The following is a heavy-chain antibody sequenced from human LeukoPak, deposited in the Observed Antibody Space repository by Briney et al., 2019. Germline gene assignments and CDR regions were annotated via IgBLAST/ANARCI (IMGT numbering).Heavy chain of an antibody. Sequence: SETLSLTCAVYGGSFNGYYWTWIRQPPGKGLEWIGEIHYSGSATYNPSLKSRVTISVDTSKNQFSLKLSSVTAADTAVYYCAREATGIVPAAIRYYYMGVWGKGTTVTVSS. CDR2: IHYSGSA. CDR1: GGSFNGYY. CDR3: AREATGIVPAAIRYYYMGV. D-gene: IGHD2-2*01. J-gene: IGHJ6*03. V-gene: IGHV4-34*01.